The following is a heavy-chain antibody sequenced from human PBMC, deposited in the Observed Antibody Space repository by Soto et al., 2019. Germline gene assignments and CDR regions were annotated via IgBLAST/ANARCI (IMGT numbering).Heavy chain of an antibody. Sequence: SETLSLTCAVYGGSFSGYYWSWIRQPPGKGLEWIGEINHSGSTNYNPSLKSRVTISVDTSKNQFSLKLSSVTAADTAVYYCAPRSRLRYFVYWGQGTLVTVSS. CDR1: GGSFSGYY. CDR2: INHSGST. V-gene: IGHV4-34*01. J-gene: IGHJ4*02. CDR3: APRSRLRYFVY. D-gene: IGHD3-9*01.